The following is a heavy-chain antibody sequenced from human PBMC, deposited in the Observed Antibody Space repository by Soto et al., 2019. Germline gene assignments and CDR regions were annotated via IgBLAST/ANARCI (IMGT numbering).Heavy chain of an antibody. Sequence: PSETLSLTCTVSGGSISSYYWSWIRPPPGKGLEWIGYIYYSGSTNYNPSLKSRVTISVDTSKNQFSLKLSSVTAADTAVYYCARGNGSGYYYVRYDYWGQGTLVTVSS. D-gene: IGHD3-22*01. CDR3: ARGNGSGYYYVRYDY. V-gene: IGHV4-59*01. CDR1: GGSISSYY. J-gene: IGHJ4*02. CDR2: IYYSGST.